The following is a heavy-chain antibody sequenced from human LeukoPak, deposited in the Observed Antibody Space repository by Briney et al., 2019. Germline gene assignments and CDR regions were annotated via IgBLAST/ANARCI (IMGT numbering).Heavy chain of an antibody. CDR1: GFTFSSYG. Sequence: GGSLRLSCAASGFTFSSYGMHWVRQAPGKGLEWVAVISYDGSNKYYADSVKGRFTISRDNSKNTLYLQMNSLRAEDTAVYYCAKEGQPGAFDYWGQGTLVTVSS. J-gene: IGHJ4*02. D-gene: IGHD6-13*01. CDR3: AKEGQPGAFDY. V-gene: IGHV3-30*18. CDR2: ISYDGSNK.